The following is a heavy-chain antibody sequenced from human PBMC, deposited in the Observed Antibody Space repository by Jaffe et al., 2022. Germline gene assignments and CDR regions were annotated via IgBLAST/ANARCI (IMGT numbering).Heavy chain of an antibody. CDR2: IIPLFGTA. V-gene: IGHV1-69*15. CDR3: ARDPLDYGDYPNDDFEY. D-gene: IGHD4-17*01. CDR1: GGTFSTYA. Sequence: QLQLMQAGAEVKKPGSSVKVSCKASGGTFSTYAINWVRQAPGQGLEWMGTIIPLFGTANYAQKFQGRVTLTADEVTGTAYMELSSLRYDDTAVYYCARDPLDYGDYPNDDFEYWGQGTLVTVSS. J-gene: IGHJ4*02.